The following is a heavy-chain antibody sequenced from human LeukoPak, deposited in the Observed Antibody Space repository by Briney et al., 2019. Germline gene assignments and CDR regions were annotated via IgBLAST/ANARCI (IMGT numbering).Heavy chain of an antibody. J-gene: IGHJ4*02. CDR1: GFTFSSYS. CDR2: ITGSGGNT. V-gene: IGHV3-23*01. Sequence: PGGSLRLSCAASGFTFSSYSMNWVRQAPGKGLEWVSTITGSGGNTYYADSVKGRFSISRDNSKNTLYLQMNSLRAEDTAVYYCAKQGGYNYNYYSEYWGQGTLATVSS. CDR3: AKQGGYNYNYYSEY. D-gene: IGHD5-24*01.